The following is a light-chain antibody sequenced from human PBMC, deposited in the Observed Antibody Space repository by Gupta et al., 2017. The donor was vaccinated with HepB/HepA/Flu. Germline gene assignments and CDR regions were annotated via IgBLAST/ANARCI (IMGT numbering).Light chain of an antibody. V-gene: IGLV2-14*03. CDR1: SSDVGGYNY. CDR2: DVR. Sequence: QSALTQPASVSGSPGQSINISCTGTSSDVGGYNYVSWYQHHPGKAHKLMIYDVRNRPSGVSNRFSGSKSGNTASLTISGRQAEDEADYYCSSYTSSSTYVFGTGTKVTVL. J-gene: IGLJ1*01. CDR3: SSYTSSSTYV.